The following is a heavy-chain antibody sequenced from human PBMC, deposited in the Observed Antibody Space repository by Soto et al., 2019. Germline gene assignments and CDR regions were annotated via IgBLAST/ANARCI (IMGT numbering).Heavy chain of an antibody. Sequence: QVQLVESGGGVVQPGRSLRLSCAASGFTFSSYGMHWVRQAPGKGLEGVAVISYDGSNKYYADSVKGRFTISRDNSKNTLYLQMNSLRAEDTAVYYCARDRGFTVTYFDYWGQGTLVTVSS. CDR3: ARDRGFTVTYFDY. CDR2: ISYDGSNK. V-gene: IGHV3-30*03. J-gene: IGHJ4*02. D-gene: IGHD4-17*01. CDR1: GFTFSSYG.